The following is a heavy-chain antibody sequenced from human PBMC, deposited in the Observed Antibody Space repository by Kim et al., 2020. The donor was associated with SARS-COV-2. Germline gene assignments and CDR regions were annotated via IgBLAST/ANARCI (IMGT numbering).Heavy chain of an antibody. D-gene: IGHD2-2*01. J-gene: IGHJ3*02. CDR3: ARDHGYCSSTSCRGDAFDI. Sequence: SETLSLTCAVSGGSISSSNWWSWVRQPPGKVLEWIGEIYHSGSTNYNPSLKSRVTISVDKSKNQFSLKLSSVTAADTAVYYCARDHGYCSSTSCRGDAFDIWGQGTMVTVSS. V-gene: IGHV4-4*02. CDR2: IYHSGST. CDR1: GGSISSSNW.